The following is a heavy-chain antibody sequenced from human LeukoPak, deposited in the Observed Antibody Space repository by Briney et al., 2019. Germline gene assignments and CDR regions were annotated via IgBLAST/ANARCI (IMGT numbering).Heavy chain of an antibody. Sequence: PGGSLRLSCAASGFTFSDYGMDWVRQAPGKGLEWVAFIRFDGSNKYYADSVRDRFTISRDNSKNTLYLQMNSLRDEDTAVYYCAKDHVVVPAAGFDYWGQGTLVTVSS. CDR2: IRFDGSNK. V-gene: IGHV3-30*02. D-gene: IGHD2-2*01. CDR1: GFTFSDYG. J-gene: IGHJ4*02. CDR3: AKDHVVVPAAGFDY.